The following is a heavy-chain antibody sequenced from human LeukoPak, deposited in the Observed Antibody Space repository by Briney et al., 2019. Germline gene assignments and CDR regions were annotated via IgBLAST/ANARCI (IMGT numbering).Heavy chain of an antibody. CDR3: AREVSGIITIFGVVIIHGSCGMDV. CDR1: GFTFSAFW. Sequence: PGGSLRLSCAASGFTFSAFWMHWVRQAPGKGLVWVSRINSDDSRTTYADSVKGRFTISRDNAKNTLYLQMNSLRAEDTAVYYCAREVSGIITIFGVVIIHGSCGMDVWGQGTTVTVSS. CDR2: INSDDSRT. V-gene: IGHV3-74*01. J-gene: IGHJ6*02. D-gene: IGHD3-3*01.